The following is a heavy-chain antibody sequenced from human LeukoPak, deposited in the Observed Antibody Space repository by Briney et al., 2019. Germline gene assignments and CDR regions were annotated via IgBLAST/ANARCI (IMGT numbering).Heavy chain of an antibody. CDR2: INHSGST. Sequence: SETLSLTCAVYVGSFSGYYWRWSRQPPGKGLEWIGEINHSGSTNYNPSLKSRVTISVDTSKNQFSLKLTSVTAADTAVYYCARGHYHYDSSGPEWWFDPWGQGTLVTVSS. J-gene: IGHJ5*02. CDR1: VGSFSGYY. CDR3: ARGHYHYDSSGPEWWFDP. V-gene: IGHV4-34*01. D-gene: IGHD3-22*01.